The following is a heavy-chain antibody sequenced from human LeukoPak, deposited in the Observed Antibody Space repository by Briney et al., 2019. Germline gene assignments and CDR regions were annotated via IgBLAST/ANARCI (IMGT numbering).Heavy chain of an antibody. CDR1: GYTFTGYY. V-gene: IGHV1-2*02. Sequence: ASVKVSCKASGYTFTGYYMHWVRQAPGQGLEWMGWSNPNSGGTNYAQKFQGRVTMTRDPSISTAYMELSRLRSDDTAVYYCATIGYYYDSSGYAPQDYWGQGTLVTVSS. D-gene: IGHD3-22*01. CDR3: ATIGYYYDSSGYAPQDY. CDR2: SNPNSGGT. J-gene: IGHJ4*02.